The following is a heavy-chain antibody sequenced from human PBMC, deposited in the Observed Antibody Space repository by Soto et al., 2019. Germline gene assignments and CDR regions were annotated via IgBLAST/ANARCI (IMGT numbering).Heavy chain of an antibody. V-gene: IGHV3-33*01. CDR2: IWYDGSNK. CDR1: GFTFSSYG. Sequence: GGSLRLSCAASGFTFSSYGMHWVRQAPGKGLEWVAVIWYDGSNKYYADSVKGRFTISRDNSKNTLYLQMNSLRAEDTAVYYCARDPVGWHSSGWHDTPYFDYWGQGTLVTVSS. J-gene: IGHJ4*02. CDR3: ARDPVGWHSSGWHDTPYFDY. D-gene: IGHD6-19*01.